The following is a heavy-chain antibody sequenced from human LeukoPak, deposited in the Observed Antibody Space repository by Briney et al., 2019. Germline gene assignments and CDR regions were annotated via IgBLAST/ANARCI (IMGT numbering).Heavy chain of an antibody. J-gene: IGHJ6*02. D-gene: IGHD2-2*02. V-gene: IGHV3-23*01. CDR3: AKELGYCSSTCCYSYYGMDV. CDR1: GFTFSRYA. CDR2: ISGSGGST. Sequence: GGSLRLSCAASGFTFSRYAMSWVRQAPGKGLEWVSAISGSGGSTYYADSVKGRFTISRDNSKNTLYLQMNSLRAEDTAVYYCAKELGYCSSTCCYSYYGMDVWGQETTATVSS.